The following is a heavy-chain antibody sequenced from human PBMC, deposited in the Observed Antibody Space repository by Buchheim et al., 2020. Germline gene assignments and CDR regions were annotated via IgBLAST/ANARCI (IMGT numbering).Heavy chain of an antibody. CDR1: GFTFSSYW. J-gene: IGHJ4*02. Sequence: EVQLVESGGRLVQPGGSLRLSCAASGFTFSSYWMHWVRQAPGKGLVWVSRINSDGSSTSYADSVKGRFTISRDNAKNTLYLQMNSLRAEDTAVYYCARGHKFPPGRGRDYVWYWGQGTL. CDR3: ARGHKFPPGRGRDYVWY. CDR2: INSDGSST. D-gene: IGHD4-17*01. V-gene: IGHV3-74*01.